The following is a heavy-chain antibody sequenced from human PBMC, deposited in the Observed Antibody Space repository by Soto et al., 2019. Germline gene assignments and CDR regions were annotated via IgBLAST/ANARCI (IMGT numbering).Heavy chain of an antibody. CDR2: ISYDGSNK. CDR1: GFTFSSYA. J-gene: IGHJ5*02. CDR3: ALLVIYDFYPNWFDP. V-gene: IGHV3-30-3*01. D-gene: IGHD3-3*01. Sequence: QVQLVESGGGVVQPGRSLRLSCAASGFTFSSYAMHWVRQAPGKGLEWVAVISYDGSNKYYADSVKGRFTISRDNSKNTLYLQMNSLRAEDTAVYYCALLVIYDFYPNWFDPWGQGTLVTVSS.